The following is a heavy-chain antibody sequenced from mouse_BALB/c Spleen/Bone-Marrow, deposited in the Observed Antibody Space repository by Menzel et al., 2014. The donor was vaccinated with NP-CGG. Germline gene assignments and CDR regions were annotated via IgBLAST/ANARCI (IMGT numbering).Heavy chain of an antibody. J-gene: IGHJ2*01. D-gene: IGHD1-1*01. CDR2: INPNSRTI. Sequence: EVKLMESGGGLVQPGESLKLSCAASGFDFSRYWMSWVRQAPGKGLEWIGEINPNSRTINYTPSLKDKFTISRDNAKNTLDLQMSKVRPEDTALYYCARCGYYGFLEYWGQGTTLTVSS. CDR3: ARCGYYGFLEY. CDR1: GFDFSRYW. V-gene: IGHV4-1*02.